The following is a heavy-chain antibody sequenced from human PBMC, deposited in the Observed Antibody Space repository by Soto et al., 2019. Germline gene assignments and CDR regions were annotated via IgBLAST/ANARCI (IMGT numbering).Heavy chain of an antibody. D-gene: IGHD3-3*01. CDR1: RFTFSRYA. CDR2: VSSNGEST. V-gene: IGHV3-64*04. CDR3: ARGEEWGWRHYFDL. J-gene: IGHJ4*02. Sequence: PGVSLRLSCSASRFTFSRYAMHWVRQAPGKGLEYVSGVSSNGESTYHADSVKGRFTISRDNSKNTLYLQMSSLRAEDTGVYYCARGEEWGWRHYFDLWCQGTRVTVYS.